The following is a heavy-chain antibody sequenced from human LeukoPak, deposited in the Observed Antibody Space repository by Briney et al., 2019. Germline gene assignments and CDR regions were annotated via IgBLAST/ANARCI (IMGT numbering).Heavy chain of an antibody. Sequence: GGSLRLSCAASGFTFSSYAMSWVRQAPGKGLEWVSAISGSGGSTCYADSVKGRFTISRDNSKNTLYLQMNSLGAEDTAVYYCARPYCSSTSCYRFWGFDYWGQGTLVTVSS. CDR3: ARPYCSSTSCYRFWGFDY. D-gene: IGHD2-2*02. CDR1: GFTFSSYA. J-gene: IGHJ4*02. CDR2: ISGSGGST. V-gene: IGHV3-23*01.